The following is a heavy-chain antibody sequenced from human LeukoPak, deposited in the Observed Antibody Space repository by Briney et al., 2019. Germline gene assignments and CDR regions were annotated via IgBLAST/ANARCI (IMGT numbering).Heavy chain of an antibody. CDR3: ARTAQQLVQYYYYYMDV. CDR2: IWYDGSNK. V-gene: IGHV3-33*01. CDR1: GFTFSSYG. Sequence: PGGSLRLSCAASGFTFSSYGMHWVRQAPGKGLEWVAVIWYDGSNKYYADSVKGRFTISRDNSKNTLYLQMNSLRAEDTAVYYCARTAQQLVQYYYYYMDVWGKGTTVTVSS. J-gene: IGHJ6*03. D-gene: IGHD6-13*01.